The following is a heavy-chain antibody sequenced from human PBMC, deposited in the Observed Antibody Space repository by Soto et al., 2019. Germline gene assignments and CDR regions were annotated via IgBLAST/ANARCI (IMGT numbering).Heavy chain of an antibody. D-gene: IGHD3-10*01. CDR3: VTAVRTRLDN. J-gene: IGHJ4*02. CDR1: GFIFSTSA. V-gene: IGHV3-23*01. CDR2: IRQSGDRS. Sequence: QLLESGGALVQPGGSLRLSCAASGFIFSTSAMYWVRRAPGKGLEWVSSIRQSGDRSSYADSAKGQFTISRDNSKNTLYLQMNGLRLDDTAVYYCVTAVRTRLDNWGPGTRVTVSS.